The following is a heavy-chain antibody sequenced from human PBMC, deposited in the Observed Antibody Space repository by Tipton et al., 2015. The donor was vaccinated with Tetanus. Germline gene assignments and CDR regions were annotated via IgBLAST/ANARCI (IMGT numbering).Heavy chain of an antibody. Sequence: TLSLTCAVHGGSFSGYYWNWIRQPPGKGLEWIGEINYSGTTNYNPSLKSRVAMSVDTSKNQISLKMTSVTAADTAVYYCAGVTAQRTELYFEHWGQGTQVTVSS. D-gene: IGHD2-8*02. CDR2: INYSGTT. V-gene: IGHV4-34*01. J-gene: IGHJ1*01. CDR1: GGSFSGYY. CDR3: AGVTAQRTELYFEH.